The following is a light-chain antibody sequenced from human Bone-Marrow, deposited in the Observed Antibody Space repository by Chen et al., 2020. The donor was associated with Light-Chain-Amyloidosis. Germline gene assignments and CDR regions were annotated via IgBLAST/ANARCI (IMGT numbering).Light chain of an antibody. CDR2: RDT. J-gene: IGLJ2*01. CDR3: QSADSSGTYEVI. CDR1: DLPTQY. V-gene: IGLV3-25*03. Sequence: SYELTQPPSVSVSPGQTARITCSGDDLPTQYWYQQKPGQAPVLVIHRDTERPSGISERFSGSSSGTTATLTISGVQAEDEADYHCQSADSSGTYEVIFGGGTKLTVL.